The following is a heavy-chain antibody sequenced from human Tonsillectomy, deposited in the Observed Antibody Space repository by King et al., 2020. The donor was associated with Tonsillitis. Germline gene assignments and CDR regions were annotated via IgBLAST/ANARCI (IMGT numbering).Heavy chain of an antibody. Sequence: QLQESGPGVVKPSETLSLTCTVSGGSISNNDHYWAWFRQPPGKGLEWIGYMYSSGTIFYNPSLKSRITISGGTSENRFSLKLSSVTAADTAVYFCARYVSGSFDYWGQGALVTVSS. D-gene: IGHD1-26*01. CDR2: MYSSGTI. J-gene: IGHJ4*02. CDR3: ARYVSGSFDY. V-gene: IGHV4-39*01. CDR1: GGSISNNDHY.